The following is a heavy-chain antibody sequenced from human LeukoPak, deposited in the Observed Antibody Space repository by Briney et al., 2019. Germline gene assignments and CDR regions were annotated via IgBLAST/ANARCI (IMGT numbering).Heavy chain of an antibody. V-gene: IGHV3-53*01. J-gene: IGHJ4*02. Sequence: GGSLRLSCAASGFTVSSNYMSWVRQAPGKGLEWVSVMYSGGSTYYADSVKGRFTISRDNSKNTLYLQMNSLRAEDTAVYYCASGGIAVADSFWGQGTLVTVSS. CDR2: MYSGGST. D-gene: IGHD6-19*01. CDR3: ASGGIAVADSF. CDR1: GFTVSSNY.